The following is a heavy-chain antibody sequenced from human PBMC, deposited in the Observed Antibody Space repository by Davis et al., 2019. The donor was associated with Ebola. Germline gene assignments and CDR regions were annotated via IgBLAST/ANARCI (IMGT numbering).Heavy chain of an antibody. V-gene: IGHV3-30*04. Sequence: PGGSLRLSCAASGFTFSSYAMHWVRQAPGKGLEWVAVISYDGSNKYYADSVKGRFTISRDNSKNTLYLQMNSLRAEDTAVYYCAKDDGYSSGWYLDYWGQGTLVTVSS. CDR1: GFTFSSYA. CDR2: ISYDGSNK. J-gene: IGHJ4*02. CDR3: AKDDGYSSGWYLDY. D-gene: IGHD6-19*01.